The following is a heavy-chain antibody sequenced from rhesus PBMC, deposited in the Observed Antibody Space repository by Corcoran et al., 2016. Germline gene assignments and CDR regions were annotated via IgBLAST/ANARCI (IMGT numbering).Heavy chain of an antibody. CDR2: VDPEDGEA. D-gene: IGHD3-22*01. V-gene: IGHV1-111*01. CDR1: GYTFTDSY. CDR3: ATTVVFLGWSDIDY. J-gene: IGHJ4*01. Sequence: VQLVQSGAEVKKPGSSVKVSCKASGYTFTDSYMHWVRQAPGKGLEWMGRVDPEDGEADYAQKFQDRVTITRDTSTDTAYMELSSLRSEDTAVYYCATTVVFLGWSDIDYWGQGVLVTVSS.